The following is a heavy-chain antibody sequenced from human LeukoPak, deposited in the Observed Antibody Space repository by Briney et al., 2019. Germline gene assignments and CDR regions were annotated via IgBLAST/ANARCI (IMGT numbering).Heavy chain of an antibody. CDR3: AGGEPFDY. V-gene: IGHV3-53*01. CDR1: GFTFNNYS. CDR2: IYSGGST. Sequence: GGSLRLSCAASGFTFNNYSMNWVRQAPGKGLEWVSVIYSGGSTYYADSVKGRFTISRDNSKNTLYLQMNSLRAEDTAVYYCAGGEPFDYWGQGTLVTVSS. J-gene: IGHJ4*02.